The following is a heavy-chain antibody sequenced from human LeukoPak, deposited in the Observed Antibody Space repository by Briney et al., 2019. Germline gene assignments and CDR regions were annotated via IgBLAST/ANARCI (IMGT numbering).Heavy chain of an antibody. V-gene: IGHV3-7*01. CDR1: GFTFSSYW. Sequence: GGSLRPSCAASGFTFSSYWMSWVRQAPGKGLEWVANIKQDGSEKYYVDSVKGRFTISRDNAKNSLYLQMNSLRAEDTAVYYCASYSSGYYYQDYWGQGTLVTVSS. CDR3: ASYSSGYYYQDY. D-gene: IGHD3-22*01. CDR2: IKQDGSEK. J-gene: IGHJ4*02.